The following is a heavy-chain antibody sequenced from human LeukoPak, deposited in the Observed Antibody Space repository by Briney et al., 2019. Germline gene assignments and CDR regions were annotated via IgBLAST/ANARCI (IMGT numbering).Heavy chain of an antibody. CDR1: GFAFSSHW. D-gene: IGHD1-26*01. J-gene: IGHJ4*02. Sequence: PGGSLRLSCEASGFAFSSHWMHWVRQAPGKGLVWVSNINGDGSLTGCADSVKGRFTTSRDNAKNTLFLYMNSLRAEDTAVYYCARDEVGAPPIDYWGQGALVIVSS. CDR2: INGDGSLT. CDR3: ARDEVGAPPIDY. V-gene: IGHV3-74*01.